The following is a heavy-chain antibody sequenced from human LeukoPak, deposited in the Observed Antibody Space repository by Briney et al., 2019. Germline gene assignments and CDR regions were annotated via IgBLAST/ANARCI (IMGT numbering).Heavy chain of an antibody. Sequence: SETLSLTCTVSGGSVSSGSYYWSWIRQPPGKGLEWIGYIYYSGSTNYNPSLKSRVTISVDTSKNQFSLKLSSVTAADTAVYYCARRNSGYYYGMDVWGQGTTVTVSS. CDR1: GGSVSSGSYY. V-gene: IGHV4-61*01. D-gene: IGHD1-14*01. J-gene: IGHJ6*02. CDR3: ARRNSGYYYGMDV. CDR2: IYYSGST.